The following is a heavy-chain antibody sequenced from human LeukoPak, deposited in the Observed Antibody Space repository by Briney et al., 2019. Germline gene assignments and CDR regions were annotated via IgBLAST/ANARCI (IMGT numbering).Heavy chain of an antibody. J-gene: IGHJ4*02. CDR2: ISGSGGST. CDR3: AKTPLITIFGVVGYYFDY. Sequence: PGGSLRLSCAASGFTFSSYAMSWVRQAPGKGLEWVSAISGSGGSTYYADPVKGRFTISRDNSKNTLYLQMNSLRAEDTAVYYCAKTPLITIFGVVGYYFDYWGQGTLVTVSS. D-gene: IGHD3-3*01. V-gene: IGHV3-23*01. CDR1: GFTFSSYA.